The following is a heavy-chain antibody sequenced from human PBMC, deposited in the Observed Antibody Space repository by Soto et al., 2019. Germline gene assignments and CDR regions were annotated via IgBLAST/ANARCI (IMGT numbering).Heavy chain of an antibody. CDR2: IRSKANSYAT. D-gene: IGHD6-19*01. CDR3: TRTPYSSGWYRIDYYYCGMDV. J-gene: IGHJ6*02. CDR1: GFTFSGSA. V-gene: IGHV3-73*02. Sequence: EVQLVESGGGLVQPGGSLKLSCAASGFTFSGSAMHWVRQASGKGLEWVGRIRSKANSYATAYAASGKGRFTISRDDSKTTAYLQMNSLKSEDTAVYYCTRTPYSSGWYRIDYYYCGMDVWGQGTTVTVSS.